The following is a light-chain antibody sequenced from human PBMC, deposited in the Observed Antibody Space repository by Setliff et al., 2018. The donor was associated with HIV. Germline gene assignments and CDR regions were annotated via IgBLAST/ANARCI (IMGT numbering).Light chain of an antibody. CDR1: SSDVGGYNY. Sequence: QSVLAQPASVSGSPGQSITISCSGTSSDVGGYNYVSWYQQHPGKAPKLMIYDVSKRPSGVSTRFSGSKSGNTASLTISGLQAEDEADYFCNSYTSSGTLYVFGTGTKVTVL. CDR2: DVS. V-gene: IGLV2-14*01. J-gene: IGLJ1*01. CDR3: NSYTSSGTLYV.